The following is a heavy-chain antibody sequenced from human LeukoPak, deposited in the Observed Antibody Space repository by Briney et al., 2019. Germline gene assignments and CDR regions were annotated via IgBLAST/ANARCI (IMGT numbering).Heavy chain of an antibody. CDR3: ARSREQWSPFDY. Sequence: PSETLSLTCTVSGGSISSYYWSWIRQPPGKGLEWIGYIYYSGSTNYNPSLKSRVTISVDTSKNQFSLKLSSVTAADTAVYYCARSREQWSPFDYWGQGTLVTVSS. CDR2: IYYSGST. J-gene: IGHJ4*02. CDR1: GGSISSYY. D-gene: IGHD6-19*01. V-gene: IGHV4-59*12.